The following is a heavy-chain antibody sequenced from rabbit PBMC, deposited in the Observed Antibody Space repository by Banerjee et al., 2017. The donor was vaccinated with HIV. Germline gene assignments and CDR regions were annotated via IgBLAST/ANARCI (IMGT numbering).Heavy chain of an antibody. D-gene: IGHD7-1*01. CDR2: IYTGDGKT. J-gene: IGHJ4*01. V-gene: IGHV1S40*01. Sequence: QSLEESGGDLVKPGASLTLTCTASGFSFSSSYWICWVRQAPGKGLEWIACIYTGDGKTHYASWAKGRFTISKTSSTTVTLQMTSLTAADTATYFCVRDGVGTGPDYDLWGPGTLVTVS. CDR3: VRDGVGTGPDYDL. CDR1: GFSFSSSYW.